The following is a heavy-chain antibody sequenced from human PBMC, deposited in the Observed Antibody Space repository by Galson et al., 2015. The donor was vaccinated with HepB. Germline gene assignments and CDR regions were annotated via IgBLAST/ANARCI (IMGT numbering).Heavy chain of an antibody. D-gene: IGHD1-1*01. CDR1: GYTFTGYY. Sequence: SVKVSCKASGYTFTGYYMHWGRQAPGQGLEWMGWINPNSGGTNYAQKFQGWVTMTRDTSISTAYMELSRLRSDDTAVYYCARGDWNDVHWFDPWGQGTLVTVSS. CDR2: INPNSGGT. V-gene: IGHV1-2*04. J-gene: IGHJ5*02. CDR3: ARGDWNDVHWFDP.